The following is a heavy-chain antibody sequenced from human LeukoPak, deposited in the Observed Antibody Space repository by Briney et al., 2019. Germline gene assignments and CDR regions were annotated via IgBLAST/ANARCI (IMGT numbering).Heavy chain of an antibody. CDR3: ARVIGDCGGDCYLFPDC. CDR2: ISSSSSTI. Sequence: GGSLRLSCAASGFTFSSYSMNWVRQAPGKGLEWVSYISSSSSTIYYADSVKGRFTISRDNAKNSLYLQMNSLRDEDTAVYYCARVIGDCGGDCYLFPDCWGQGTLVTVSS. J-gene: IGHJ4*02. D-gene: IGHD2-21*02. V-gene: IGHV3-48*02. CDR1: GFTFSSYS.